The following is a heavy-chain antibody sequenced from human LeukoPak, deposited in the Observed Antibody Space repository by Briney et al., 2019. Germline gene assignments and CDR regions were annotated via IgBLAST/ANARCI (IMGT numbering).Heavy chain of an antibody. CDR1: GGSISSSSYY. CDR2: IYYSGST. Sequence: SETLSLTCTVSGGSISSSSYYWGWIRQPPGKGLEWIRSIYYSGSTYYNPSLKSRVTISVDTSKNQFSLQLNSVTPEDTAVYYCARGKWLDPYDYWGQGTLVTVSS. J-gene: IGHJ4*02. D-gene: IGHD6-19*01. CDR3: ARGKWLDPYDY. V-gene: IGHV4-39*01.